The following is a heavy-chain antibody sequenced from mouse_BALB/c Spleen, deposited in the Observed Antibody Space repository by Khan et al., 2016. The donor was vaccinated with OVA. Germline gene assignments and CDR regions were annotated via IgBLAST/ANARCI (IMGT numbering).Heavy chain of an antibody. Sequence: EVQLQESGGDLVQPGGSLKLSCAASGFTFSSYTMSWVRQTPEKRLEWVAFISKGGYSTYYPDTVKGRFTISRDNAKNTLYLQMSSLKSEDTAMYYCARPSTTEHDYVMDYWGQGTSVTVSS. D-gene: IGHD1-1*01. CDR3: ARPSTTEHDYVMDY. J-gene: IGHJ4*01. V-gene: IGHV5-12-2*01. CDR2: ISKGGYST. CDR1: GFTFSSYT.